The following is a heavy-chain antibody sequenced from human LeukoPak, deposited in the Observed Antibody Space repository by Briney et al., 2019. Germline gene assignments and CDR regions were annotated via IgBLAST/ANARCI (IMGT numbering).Heavy chain of an antibody. CDR2: IYYSGST. D-gene: IGHD4-23*01. Sequence: PSETLSLTCTVSGGSISSYYWSWIRQPPGKGLEWIGYIYYSGSTNYNPSLKSRVTISVDTSKNQFSLKLSSVTAADTAVYYCARLPTVVAPWAFDYWGQGTLVTVSS. J-gene: IGHJ4*02. CDR1: GGSISSYY. V-gene: IGHV4-59*08. CDR3: ARLPTVVAPWAFDY.